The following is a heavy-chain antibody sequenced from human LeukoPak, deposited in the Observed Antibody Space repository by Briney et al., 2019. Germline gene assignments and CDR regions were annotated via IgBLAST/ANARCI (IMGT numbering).Heavy chain of an antibody. CDR2: IKPDGSQQ. J-gene: IGHJ4*02. CDR1: GFSFSNHW. CDR3: TTVVAPNFDY. D-gene: IGHD5-12*01. V-gene: IGHV3-7*01. Sequence: GGSLRLSCAASGFSFSNHWMTWVRQAPGKGLEWVANIKPDGSQQYYADSVKGRFTISRDNSKNTLYLQMNSLRAEDTAVYYCTTVVAPNFDYWGQGTLVTVSS.